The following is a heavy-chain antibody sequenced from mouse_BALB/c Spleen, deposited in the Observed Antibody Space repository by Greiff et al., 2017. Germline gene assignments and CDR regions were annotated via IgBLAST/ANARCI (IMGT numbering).Heavy chain of an antibody. CDR2: IYPGNSDT. Sequence: EVQLQQSGTVLARPGASVKMSCKASGYSFTSYWMHWVKQRPGQGLEWIGAIYPGNSDTSYNQKFKGKAKLTAVTSASTAYMELSSLTNEDSAVYYCTRFVYRYDDSYAMDYWGQGTSVTVSS. V-gene: IGHV1-5*01. CDR3: TRFVYRYDDSYAMDY. D-gene: IGHD2-14*01. J-gene: IGHJ4*01. CDR1: GYSFTSYW.